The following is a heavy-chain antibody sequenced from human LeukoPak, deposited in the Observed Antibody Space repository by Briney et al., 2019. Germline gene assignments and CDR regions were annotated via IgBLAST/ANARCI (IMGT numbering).Heavy chain of an antibody. CDR2: ISAYNGNT. D-gene: IGHD1-26*01. V-gene: IGHV1-18*04. J-gene: IGHJ3*02. Sequence: ASVKVSCKASGYTFTGYYMHWVRQAPGQGLEWMGWISAYNGNTNFAQKLQGRVTMTTDTSTSTAYIELRSLRSEDTAVYYCARGRELVVDAFDIWGQGTMVTVSS. CDR3: ARGRELVVDAFDI. CDR1: GYTFTGYY.